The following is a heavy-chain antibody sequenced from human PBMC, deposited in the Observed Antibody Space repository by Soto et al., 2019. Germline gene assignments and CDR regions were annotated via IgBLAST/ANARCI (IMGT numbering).Heavy chain of an antibody. Sequence: QVQLVQSGAEVKKPGSSVKVSCKASGGTFSSYAISWVRQAPGQGLEWMGGIIPIFGTANYAQKFQGRVTITADESTSTAYMELGSLRSEDTAVYYCARDPLDYYDSSGYYPWSFDYWGQGTLVTVSS. CDR3: ARDPLDYYDSSGYYPWSFDY. D-gene: IGHD3-22*01. V-gene: IGHV1-69*12. CDR1: GGTFSSYA. CDR2: IIPIFGTA. J-gene: IGHJ4*02.